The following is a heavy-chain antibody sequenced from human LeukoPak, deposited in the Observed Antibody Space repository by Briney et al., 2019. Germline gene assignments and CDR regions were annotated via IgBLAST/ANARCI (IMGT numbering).Heavy chain of an antibody. CDR2: IYYSGST. CDR1: GGSLRRYY. J-gene: IGHJ4*02. Sequence: SETLSLTCTVPGGSLRRYYWSWIRQPPGKGLEWIGYIYYSGSTNYNPSLKSRVTISVDTSKNQFSLKLSSVTAADTAVYYCAREGSSGWWGQGTLVTVSS. V-gene: IGHV4-59*01. D-gene: IGHD6-19*01. CDR3: AREGSSGW.